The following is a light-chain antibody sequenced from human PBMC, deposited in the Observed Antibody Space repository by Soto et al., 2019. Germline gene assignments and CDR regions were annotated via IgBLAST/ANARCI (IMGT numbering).Light chain of an antibody. CDR1: SSDVGGYNY. J-gene: IGLJ2*01. CDR2: DVS. Sequence: QSALTQPASVSGSPGQSITISWTGTSSDVGGYNYVSWYQQHPGKAPKLMISDVSNRPSGVSNRFSGSKSGNTASLTISGLQAEDEADYYCSSYTSSSTLVVFGGGTKLTVL. V-gene: IGLV2-14*01. CDR3: SSYTSSSTLVV.